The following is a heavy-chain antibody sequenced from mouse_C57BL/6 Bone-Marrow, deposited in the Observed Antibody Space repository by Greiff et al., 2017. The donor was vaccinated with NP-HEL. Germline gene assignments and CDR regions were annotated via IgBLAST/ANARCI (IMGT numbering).Heavy chain of an antibody. CDR2: INPGSGGT. J-gene: IGHJ3*01. D-gene: IGHD1-1*01. CDR1: GYAFTNYL. CDR3: ARVLDYGSSGFAY. V-gene: IGHV1-54*01. Sequence: QVQLKESGAELVRPGTSVKVSCKASGYAFTNYLIEWVKQRPGQGLEWIGVINPGSGGTNYNEKFKGKATLTADKSSSTAYMQLSSLTSEDSAVYFCARVLDYGSSGFAYWGQGTLVTVSA.